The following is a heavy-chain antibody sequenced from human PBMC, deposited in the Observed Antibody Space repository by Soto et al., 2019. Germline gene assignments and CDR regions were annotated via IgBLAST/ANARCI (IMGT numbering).Heavy chain of an antibody. V-gene: IGHV1-2*02. D-gene: IGHD2-15*01. J-gene: IGHJ5*02. CDR3: ASGYCSGGSCYDWFDP. CDR2: INPNSGGT. CDR1: GYTFTGYY. Sequence: GASVKVSCKASGYTFTGYYMHWVRQAPGLGLEWMGWINPNSGGTNYAQKFQGRVTMTRDTSISTAYMELSRLRSDDTAVYYCASGYCSGGSCYDWFDPWGQGTLVTVSS.